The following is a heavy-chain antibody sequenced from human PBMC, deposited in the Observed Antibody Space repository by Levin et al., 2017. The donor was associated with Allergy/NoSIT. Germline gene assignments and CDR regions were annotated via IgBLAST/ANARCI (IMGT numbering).Heavy chain of an antibody. D-gene: IGHD3-22*01. V-gene: IGHV3-23*01. Sequence: GGSLRLSCVASGFTFNTYAMNWVRQAPGKGLEWVSAISSSSDTTYYTDSVKGRFTISRDNSKNTLYLQMNTQRADDTAVYYCAKAGCEGRGYYLELDSWGQGTLVTVSS. CDR2: ISSSSDTT. J-gene: IGHJ4*02. CDR1: GFTFNTYA. CDR3: AKAGCEGRGYYLELDS.